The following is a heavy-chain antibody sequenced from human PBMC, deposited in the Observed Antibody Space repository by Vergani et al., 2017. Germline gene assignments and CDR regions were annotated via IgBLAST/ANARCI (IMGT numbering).Heavy chain of an antibody. CDR2: ISSSSSYI. Sequence: EVQLVESGGGLVKPGGSLRLSCEASGFTFSSYSMNWVRQAPGKGLGWVSSISSSSSYIYYADSVKGRFTISRDNAKNSLYLQMNSLRAEYTAVDYCAAPAYHWSGSLLHAFDIWGQGTMVTVSS. CDR3: AAPAYHWSGSLLHAFDI. D-gene: IGHD3-3*01. J-gene: IGHJ3*02. CDR1: GFTFSSYS. V-gene: IGHV3-21*01.